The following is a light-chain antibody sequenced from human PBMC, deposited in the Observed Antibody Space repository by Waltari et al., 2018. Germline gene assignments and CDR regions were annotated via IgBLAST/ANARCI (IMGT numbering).Light chain of an antibody. Sequence: IVLTQSPGTLSLSPGERATLSCRASQSVSIYLAWYQQKPGQAPRLLIYHTSTRATGIPDRFSGSGSGTDFSLTISGLEPEDFAVYYCQHYKSLPVSFGQGTRVGIK. V-gene: IGKV3-20*01. CDR2: HTS. CDR3: QHYKSLPVS. J-gene: IGKJ1*01. CDR1: QSVSIY.